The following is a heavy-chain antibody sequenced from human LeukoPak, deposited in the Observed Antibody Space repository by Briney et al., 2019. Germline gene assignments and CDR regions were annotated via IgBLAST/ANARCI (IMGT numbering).Heavy chain of an antibody. J-gene: IGHJ4*02. CDR3: ARDAGGYYDTSGYSK. CDR1: GYTFTGYY. D-gene: IGHD3-22*01. CDR2: INPNSGDT. V-gene: IGHV1-2*02. Sequence: ASVKVSCKTSGYTFTGYYIHWVRQAPGQGLEWMGWINPNSGDTNYAQRFQGRVTMTRDTSIRTVYMELSRLRSDDTAVYYCARDAGGYYDTSGYSKWGQGTLVSVSS.